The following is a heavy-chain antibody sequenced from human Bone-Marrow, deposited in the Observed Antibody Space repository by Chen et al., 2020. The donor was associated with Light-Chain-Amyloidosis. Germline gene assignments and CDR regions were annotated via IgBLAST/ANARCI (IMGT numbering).Heavy chain of an antibody. CDR3: ARDRGIVVVPAAIRYYYYGMDV. V-gene: IGHV1-69*01. CDR2: IIPIFGTA. CDR1: GGTFSSYA. Sequence: QVQLVQPGAEVKKPGSSVKVSCKASGGTFSSYAISWVRQAPGQGLEWMGGIIPIFGTANYAQKFQGRGRITADESTSTANMELSSRRSEDTAVYYCARDRGIVVVPAAIRYYYYGMDVWGQGTTVTVSS. D-gene: IGHD2-2*02. J-gene: IGHJ6*02.